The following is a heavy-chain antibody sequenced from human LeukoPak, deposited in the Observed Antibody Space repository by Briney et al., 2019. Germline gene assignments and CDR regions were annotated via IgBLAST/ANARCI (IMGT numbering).Heavy chain of an antibody. CDR1: GYTFTSYG. V-gene: IGHV1-18*01. Sequence: ASVKVSCKASGYTFTSYGISWVRQAPGQGLERMGCISAYNGNTNYAQKLQGRVTMTTDTSTSTAYMELRSLRSDDTAVYYCARKAPRYCSSTSCYTGSPPDYWGQGTLVTVSS. D-gene: IGHD2-2*02. CDR3: ARKAPRYCSSTSCYTGSPPDY. J-gene: IGHJ4*02. CDR2: ISAYNGNT.